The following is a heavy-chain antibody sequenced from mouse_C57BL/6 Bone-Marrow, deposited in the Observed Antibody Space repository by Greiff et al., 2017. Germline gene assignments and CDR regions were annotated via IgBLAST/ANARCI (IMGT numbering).Heavy chain of an antibody. Sequence: VQLQQPGAELVKPGASVKLSCTASGYTFTSYWMHWVKQRPGQGLEWIGMIHPNSGSTNYNEKFKSKATLTVDKSSSTAYMQLSSLTSEDSAVYYCARCLPCLYGSSPGCWGKGTTLTVSS. J-gene: IGHJ2*01. V-gene: IGHV1-64*01. CDR1: GYTFTSYW. CDR3: ARCLPCLYGSSPGC. CDR2: IHPNSGST. D-gene: IGHD1-1*01.